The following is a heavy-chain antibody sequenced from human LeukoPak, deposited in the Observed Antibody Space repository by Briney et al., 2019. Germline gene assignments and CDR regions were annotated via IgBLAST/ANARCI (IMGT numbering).Heavy chain of an antibody. CDR2: ISSSSSYI. Sequence: PGGSLRLSCAASGFTFSSYSMNWVRQAPGKGLEWVSSISSSSSYIYYADSVKGRFTISRDNAKNSLYLQMNSLRAEDTAVYYCARDLNDFWSGYYGYFDYWGQGTLVTVSS. CDR3: ARDLNDFWSGYYGYFDY. CDR1: GFTFSSYS. V-gene: IGHV3-21*01. D-gene: IGHD3-3*01. J-gene: IGHJ4*02.